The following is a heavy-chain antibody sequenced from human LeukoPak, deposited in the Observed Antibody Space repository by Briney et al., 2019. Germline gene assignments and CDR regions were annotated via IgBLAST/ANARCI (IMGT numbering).Heavy chain of an antibody. J-gene: IGHJ6*03. D-gene: IGHD3-3*01. CDR3: ASYDFWSGHQGYYYYMDV. CDR2: IYYSGST. V-gene: IGHV4-39*07. CDR1: GGSISSSSYY. Sequence: SETLSLTCTVSGGSISSSSYYWGWIRQPPGKGLEWIGSIYYSGSTYYNPSLKSRVTISVDTSKNQFSLKLSSVTAADTAVYYCASYDFWSGHQGYYYYMDVWGKGTTVTVSS.